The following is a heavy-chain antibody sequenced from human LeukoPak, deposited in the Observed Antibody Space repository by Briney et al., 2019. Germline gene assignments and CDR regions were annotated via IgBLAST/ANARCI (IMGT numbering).Heavy chain of an antibody. J-gene: IGHJ6*02. CDR1: GYTFTSYD. Sequence: ASVKVSCKASGYTFTSYDINWVRQATGQGLEWMGWMNPNSGNTGYAQKFQGRVTMTRNTSISTAYMELSSLRSEDTAVYYCARSLPRILVVIAAGYYYGMDVWGQGTTVTVSS. V-gene: IGHV1-8*01. D-gene: IGHD2-21*01. CDR2: MNPNSGNT. CDR3: ARSLPRILVVIAAGYYYGMDV.